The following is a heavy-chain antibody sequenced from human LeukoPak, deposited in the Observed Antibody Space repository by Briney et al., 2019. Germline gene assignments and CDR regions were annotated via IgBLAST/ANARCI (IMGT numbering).Heavy chain of an antibody. J-gene: IGHJ4*02. Sequence: ASVKVSCKASGYTFTSYGISWVRQAPGQGLEWMGWISAYNGITNYAQKLQGRVTMTTDTSTSTAYMELRSLRSDDTAVYYCARDTPGIRYFDWLEAPDYWGQGTLVTVSS. D-gene: IGHD3-9*01. V-gene: IGHV1-18*04. CDR2: ISAYNGIT. CDR3: ARDTPGIRYFDWLEAPDY. CDR1: GYTFTSYG.